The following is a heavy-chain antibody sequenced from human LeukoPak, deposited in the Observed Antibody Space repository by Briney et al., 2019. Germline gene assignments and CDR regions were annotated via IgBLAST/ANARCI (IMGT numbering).Heavy chain of an antibody. CDR1: GGSFSGYY. J-gene: IGHJ6*03. CDR3: ARDGYSYGFYGYYYYYYMDV. Sequence: SETLSLTCAVYGGSFSGYYWSWIRQPPGKGLEWIGEINHSGSTNYNPSLKSRVTMSVDTSKNQFSLKLSSVTAADTAVYYCARDGYSYGFYGYYYYYYMDVWGKGTTVTISS. V-gene: IGHV4-34*01. D-gene: IGHD5-18*01. CDR2: INHSGST.